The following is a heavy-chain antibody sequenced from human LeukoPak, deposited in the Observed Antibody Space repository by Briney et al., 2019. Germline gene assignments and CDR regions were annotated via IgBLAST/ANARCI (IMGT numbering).Heavy chain of an antibody. CDR1: GFTFSNYG. V-gene: IGHV3-23*01. J-gene: IGHJ6*03. Sequence: GGSLRLSCAASGFTFSNYGLSWVRQAPGKGLEWVSGITGSGGSTYYADSAKGRFTISRDNSKNTLYLQMNSLRAEDTAIYYCARADYSSTWSHDYYYMDVWGKGTTVTVSS. CDR3: ARADYSSTWSHDYYYMDV. D-gene: IGHD6-13*01. CDR2: ITGSGGST.